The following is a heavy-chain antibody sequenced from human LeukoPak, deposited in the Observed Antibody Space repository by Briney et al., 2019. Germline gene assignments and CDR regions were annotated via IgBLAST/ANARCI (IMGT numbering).Heavy chain of an antibody. CDR3: ARGGGPDSSGYYYGYFDY. CDR2: ISAYNGNT. D-gene: IGHD3-22*01. J-gene: IGHJ4*02. CDR1: GYXFTSYG. Sequence: ASVKVSCKASGYXFTSYGISWVRQAPGQGLEWMGWISAYNGNTNYAQKLQGRVTMTTDTSTSTAYMELRSLRSDDTGVHYCARGGGPDSSGYYYGYFDYWGQGTLVTVSS. V-gene: IGHV1-18*01.